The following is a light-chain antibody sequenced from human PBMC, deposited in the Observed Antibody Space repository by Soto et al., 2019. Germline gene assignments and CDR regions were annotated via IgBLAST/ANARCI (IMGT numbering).Light chain of an antibody. J-gene: IGKJ1*01. CDR2: KAS. V-gene: IGKV1-5*03. CDR3: QQYNSYWT. Sequence: DIQMTQSPSTLSASVGDRVTITCRASQSISSWLAWYQQKPGKAPKLLIYKASSLESGVPSRFSGSGSGTEFPLTSSRLQPDDFATYYGQQYNSYWTFGQGNKVEIK. CDR1: QSISSW.